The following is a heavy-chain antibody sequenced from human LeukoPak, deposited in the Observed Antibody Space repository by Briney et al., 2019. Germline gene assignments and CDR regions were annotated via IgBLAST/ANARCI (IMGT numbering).Heavy chain of an antibody. J-gene: IGHJ4*02. CDR2: INHSGST. CDR3: ARLSRVVAATHFFDY. CDR1: GVSFSGYY. Sequence: MPSETLSLTCAAYGVSFSGYYWSWIRQPPGKGLEWIGEINHSGSTKYNPSLKSRVTLSVDTSKNQFSLKLSSVTAADTAVYYCARLSRVVAATHFFDYWGQGTLVTVSS. V-gene: IGHV4-34*01. D-gene: IGHD2-15*01.